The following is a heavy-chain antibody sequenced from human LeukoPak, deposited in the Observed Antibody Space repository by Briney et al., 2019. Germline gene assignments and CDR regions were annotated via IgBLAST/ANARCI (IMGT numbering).Heavy chain of an antibody. Sequence: ASVKVSCKASGYSFTTYGISWVRQAPGQGLEWMGGIIPIFGTANYAQKFQGRVTITADKSTSTAYMELSSLRSEDTAVYYCARETRRGGTIFGVVGWGYDYWGQGTLVTVSS. D-gene: IGHD3-3*01. CDR1: GYSFTTYG. CDR2: IIPIFGTA. CDR3: ARETRRGGTIFGVVGWGYDY. V-gene: IGHV1-69*06. J-gene: IGHJ4*02.